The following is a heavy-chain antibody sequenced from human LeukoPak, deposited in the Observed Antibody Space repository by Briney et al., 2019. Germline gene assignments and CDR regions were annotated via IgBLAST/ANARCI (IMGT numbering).Heavy chain of an antibody. Sequence: SDTLSLTCIVSGGSISGYYWSWIRPPPGKGLEWIGHIYDSGSTNYNPSLKSRVTISMDTSKNQFSLKLRSVTAADTALYYCARHYYDISDSYSFDYWGQGTLVTVSS. J-gene: IGHJ4*02. D-gene: IGHD3-22*01. CDR3: ARHYYDISDSYSFDY. V-gene: IGHV4-59*07. CDR1: GGSISGYY. CDR2: IYDSGST.